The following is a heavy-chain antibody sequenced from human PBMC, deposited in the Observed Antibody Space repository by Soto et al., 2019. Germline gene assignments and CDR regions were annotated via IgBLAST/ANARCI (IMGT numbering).Heavy chain of an antibody. Sequence: GGSLRLSCVGSGFGFSDHSMHWVRRAPGTGLQWLSYISSSGDRIHYADSVRGRFTVSRDNAKNSLFLRMNSLRDDDTAMYYCARLPKGSLVTGWGQGTQVTVSS. V-gene: IGHV3-48*02. J-gene: IGHJ4*02. CDR1: GFGFSDHS. CDR2: ISSSGDRI. D-gene: IGHD2-21*02. CDR3: ARLPKGSLVTG.